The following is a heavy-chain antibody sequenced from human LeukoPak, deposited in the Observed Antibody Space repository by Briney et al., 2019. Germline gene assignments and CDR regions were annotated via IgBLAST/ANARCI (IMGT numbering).Heavy chain of an antibody. CDR2: ISYDGSNK. CDR3: TKGKMATIGHDAFDI. CDR1: GFTFSSYA. Sequence: PGRSLRLSCAASGFTFSSYAMHWVRQAPGKGLEWVAVISYDGSNKCYADSVKGRFTISRDNSKKPLYLQMNSLRAEDTAVYYCTKGKMATIGHDAFDIWGQGTMVTVSS. J-gene: IGHJ3*02. V-gene: IGHV3-30*04. D-gene: IGHD5-24*01.